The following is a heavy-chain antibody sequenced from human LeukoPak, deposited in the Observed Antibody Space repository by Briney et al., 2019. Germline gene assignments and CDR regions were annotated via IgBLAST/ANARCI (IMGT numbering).Heavy chain of an antibody. CDR1: GGSISSTTYY. Sequence: SETLSLTCTVSGGSISSTTYYWAWIRQPPGKGLEWIGSIYHSGSTYYNPSLKSRVTISLDTSKNQFSLRVNSVTAVDTALYYCARDTAIYRAFDVWGQGTMVTVSS. D-gene: IGHD3-16*02. V-gene: IGHV4-39*07. CDR3: ARDTAIYRAFDV. J-gene: IGHJ3*01. CDR2: IYHSGST.